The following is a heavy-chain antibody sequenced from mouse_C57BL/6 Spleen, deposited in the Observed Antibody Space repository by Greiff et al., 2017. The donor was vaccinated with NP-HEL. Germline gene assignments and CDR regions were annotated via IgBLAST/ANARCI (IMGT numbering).Heavy chain of an antibody. J-gene: IGHJ4*01. D-gene: IGHD2-5*01. CDR2: IDPSDSYT. CDR3: ARRGTCYSNYYAMEG. CDR1: GYTFTSYW. Sequence: QVQLQQPGAELVMPGASVKLSCKASGYTFTSYWMHWVKQRPGQGLEWIGEIDPSDSYTNYNQKFKGKSTLTVDTSSSTAYMQLSSLTSEDSAVDYCARRGTCYSNYYAMEGWGKGTSVTVAS. V-gene: IGHV1-69*01.